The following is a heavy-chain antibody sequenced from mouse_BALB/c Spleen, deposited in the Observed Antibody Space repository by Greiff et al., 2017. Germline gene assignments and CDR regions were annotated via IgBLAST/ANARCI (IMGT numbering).Heavy chain of an antibody. Sequence: EVMLVESGGGLVQPGGSLRLSRATSGFTFTDYYMSWVRQPPGKALEWLGFIRNKANGYTTEYSASVKGRFTISRDNSQSILYLQMNTLRAEDSATYYCARDNPRSSLFAYWGQGTLVTVSA. CDR3: ARDNPRSSLFAY. V-gene: IGHV7-3*02. CDR1: GFTFTDYY. D-gene: IGHD1-1*01. J-gene: IGHJ3*01. CDR2: IRNKANGYTT.